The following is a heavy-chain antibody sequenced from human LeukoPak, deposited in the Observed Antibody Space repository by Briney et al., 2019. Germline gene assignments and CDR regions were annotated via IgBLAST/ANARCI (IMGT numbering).Heavy chain of an antibody. CDR1: GDSISTSNSY. Sequence: PSETLSLTCTVSGDSISTSNSYWGWIRQPPGKGLEWIGSIYYSGNTYYNASLKSRVTISVDTSKNQFSLKLSSVTAADTAVYYCAREESSWGIPGGAFDIWGQGTMVTVSS. J-gene: IGHJ3*02. D-gene: IGHD6-13*01. V-gene: IGHV4-39*07. CDR2: IYYSGNT. CDR3: AREESSWGIPGGAFDI.